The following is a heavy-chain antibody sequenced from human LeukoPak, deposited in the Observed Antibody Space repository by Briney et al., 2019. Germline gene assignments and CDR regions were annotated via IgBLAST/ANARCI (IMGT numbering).Heavy chain of an antibody. V-gene: IGHV1-8*01. CDR2: MNPNSGNT. J-gene: IGHJ6*02. CDR3: ARGPYYYDSSGYYCRYGMDV. CDR1: GYTFTSYD. Sequence: ASVKVSCTASGYTFTSYDINWVRQAPGQGLEWMGWMNPNSGNTGYAQKFQGRVTMTRNTSISTAYMELSSLRSEDTAVYYCARGPYYYDSSGYYCRYGMDVWGQGTTVTVSS. D-gene: IGHD3-22*01.